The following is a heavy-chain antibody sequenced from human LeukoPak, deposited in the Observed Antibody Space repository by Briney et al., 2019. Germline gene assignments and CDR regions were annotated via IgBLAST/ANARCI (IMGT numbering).Heavy chain of an antibody. CDR3: ARQSRRGSNRYFDL. CDR2: ISWNSGSI. V-gene: IGHV3-9*01. CDR1: GFTFDDYA. J-gene: IGHJ2*01. Sequence: GGSLRLSCAASGFTFDDYAMHWVRQAPGKGLEWVSGISWNSGSIGYADSVKGRFTISRDNSKNTLYLQMNSLRAEDTAVYYCARQSRRGSNRYFDLWGRGTLVTVSS. D-gene: IGHD3-10*01.